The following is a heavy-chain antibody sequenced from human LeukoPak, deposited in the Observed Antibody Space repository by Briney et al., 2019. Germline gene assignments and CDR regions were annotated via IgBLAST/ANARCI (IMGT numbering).Heavy chain of an antibody. Sequence: SVKVSCKASGGTFSSYAISWVRQAPGQGLEWMGGIIPIFGTANYAQKFQGRVTITADESTSTAYMELSSLRPEDTAVYYCARDHIVLMVYADYGMDVWGQGTTVTVSS. J-gene: IGHJ6*02. D-gene: IGHD2-8*01. CDR2: IIPIFGTA. CDR1: GGTFSSYA. CDR3: ARDHIVLMVYADYGMDV. V-gene: IGHV1-69*13.